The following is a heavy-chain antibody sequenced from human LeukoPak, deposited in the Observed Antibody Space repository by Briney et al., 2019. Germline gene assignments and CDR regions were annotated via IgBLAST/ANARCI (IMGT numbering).Heavy chain of an antibody. CDR1: GGSISSGYY. Sequence: SQTLSLTCTVSGGSISSGYYWGWIRQPPGKGLEWIGSIYHSGSTYYNPSLKSRVTISVDTSKNQFSLKLSSVTAADTAVYYCARGQSSSWYRFDYWGQGTLVTVSS. D-gene: IGHD6-13*01. J-gene: IGHJ4*02. CDR3: ARGQSSSWYRFDY. CDR2: IYHSGST. V-gene: IGHV4-38-2*02.